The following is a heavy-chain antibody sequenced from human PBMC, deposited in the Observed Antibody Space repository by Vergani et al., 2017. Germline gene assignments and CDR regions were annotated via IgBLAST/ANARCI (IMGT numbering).Heavy chain of an antibody. V-gene: IGHV4-30-4*01. CDR2: ISYTGNV. Sequence: QVQLQESGPGLVKPSQTLSLTCSVSGDSISSGVYYWNWIRQHPGKGLEWIGYISYTGNVYYNPSLQSLLSISVDSSTNQFSLRLTSLTATDTAVYFCARVSPSVPHWSDPWGRGTLVSGSS. J-gene: IGHJ5*02. CDR3: ARVSPSVPHWSDP. CDR1: GDSISSGVYY.